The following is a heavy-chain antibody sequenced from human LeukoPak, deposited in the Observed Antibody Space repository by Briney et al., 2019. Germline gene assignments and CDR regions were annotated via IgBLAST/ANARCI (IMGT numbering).Heavy chain of an antibody. CDR1: GGSINSNNYF. CDR2: IYYSGST. CDR3: ARGGSGYDFDY. J-gene: IGHJ4*02. D-gene: IGHD5-12*01. V-gene: IGHV4-39*01. Sequence: PSETLSLTCTVSGGSINSNNYFWGWIRQPPGKGLEWIGSIYYSGSTYYNPSLKSRVTISVDTSKNQFSLRLSSVTAADTAVYYCARGGSGYDFDYWGQGTLVTVSS.